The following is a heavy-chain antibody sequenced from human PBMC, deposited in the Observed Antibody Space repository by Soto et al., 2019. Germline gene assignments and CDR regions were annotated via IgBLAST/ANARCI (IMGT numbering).Heavy chain of an antibody. J-gene: IGHJ6*02. V-gene: IGHV1-69*13. CDR2: IIPIFGTA. Sequence: SVKVSCKASGVTFSSYAISWVRQAPGQGLEWMGGIIPIFGTANYAQKFQGRVTITADESTSTAYMELSSLRSEDTAVYYCARVGMGVVVAATDYYYYGMDVWGQGTTVTVSS. CDR1: GVTFSSYA. D-gene: IGHD2-15*01. CDR3: ARVGMGVVVAATDYYYYGMDV.